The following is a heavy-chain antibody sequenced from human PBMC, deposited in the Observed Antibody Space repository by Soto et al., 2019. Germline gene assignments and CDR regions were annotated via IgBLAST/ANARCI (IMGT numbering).Heavy chain of an antibody. D-gene: IGHD5-18*01. V-gene: IGHV3-7*01. Sequence: PGGSLRLSCAASGFTFNTYWMSWVRQAPGKGLEWVANIKPDGSEKWYVDSVKGRFTISRDNAKNSLYLQMNSLRAEDTAVYYCARDPLWGTGMVLWYFDLWGRGTLVTVSS. CDR3: ARDPLWGTGMVLWYFDL. CDR2: IKPDGSEK. CDR1: GFTFNTYW. J-gene: IGHJ2*01.